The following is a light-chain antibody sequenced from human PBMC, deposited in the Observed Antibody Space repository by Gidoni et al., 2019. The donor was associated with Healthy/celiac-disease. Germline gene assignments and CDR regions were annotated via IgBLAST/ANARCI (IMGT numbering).Light chain of an antibody. V-gene: IGKV1-33*01. J-gene: IGKJ4*01. CDR2: DAS. CDR3: QQYDNLPLT. CDR1: QDISNY. Sequence: DIQMTQSPSSLSASVGDRVTITCKASQDISNYLNWYQQKPGKAPKLLTYDASNLETGVPSRFSGSGSGTDFTFTISSLQPEDIATYYCQQYDNLPLTFGGGTKVEIK.